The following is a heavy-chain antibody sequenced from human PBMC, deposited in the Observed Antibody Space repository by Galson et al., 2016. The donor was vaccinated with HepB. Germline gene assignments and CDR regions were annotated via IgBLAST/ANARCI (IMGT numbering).Heavy chain of an antibody. CDR3: ARDQGGGHRRASDF. J-gene: IGHJ4*02. CDR1: GFSVSTHY. Sequence: SLRLSCAASGFSVSTHYMTWFRQPPGKGLEWVSVVYSGGSRYYADSVRGRFTISKDTTTNTVYLQMNSLRAEDTAVYYFARDQGGGHRRASDFWGQGTLVTVSS. D-gene: IGHD2-15*01. CDR2: VYSGGSR. V-gene: IGHV3-53*01.